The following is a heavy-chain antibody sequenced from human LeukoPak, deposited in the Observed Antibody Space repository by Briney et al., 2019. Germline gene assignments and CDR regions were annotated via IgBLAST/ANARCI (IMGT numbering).Heavy chain of an antibody. CDR2: IYYSRNT. J-gene: IGHJ6*02. Sequence: SQTLSLTCTVSGGSISSGDYYWSWIRQPPGKGLEWIGYIYYSRNTIYNPSLKSRVTISIDTSKNQFSLKLSSVTAADTAVYYCAGAPLGYCSSTSCYSSYYYYYGMDVWGQGTTVTVSS. V-gene: IGHV4-61*08. CDR3: AGAPLGYCSSTSCYSSYYYYYGMDV. CDR1: GGSISSGDYY. D-gene: IGHD2-2*01.